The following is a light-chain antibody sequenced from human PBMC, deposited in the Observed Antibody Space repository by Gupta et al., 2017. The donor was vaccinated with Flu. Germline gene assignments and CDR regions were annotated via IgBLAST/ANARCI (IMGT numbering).Light chain of an antibody. V-gene: IGKV1-39*01. Sequence: DIQMTQSPSSLSASVGDRVTITCRASQSISTYLSWYQQKPGKAPKLLIYAASSLQSGVPSRFSGSGSGTDFTLTIGRLQPEDFATYYCQQSDRTPRTFGQGTKVEIK. CDR2: AAS. CDR3: QQSDRTPRT. J-gene: IGKJ1*01. CDR1: QSISTY.